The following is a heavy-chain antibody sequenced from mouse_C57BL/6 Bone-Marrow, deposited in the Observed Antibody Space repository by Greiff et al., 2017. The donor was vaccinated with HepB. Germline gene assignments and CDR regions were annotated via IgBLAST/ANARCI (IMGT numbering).Heavy chain of an antibody. D-gene: IGHD1-1*01. V-gene: IGHV1-78*01. CDR1: GYTFTDHT. J-gene: IGHJ1*03. Sequence: QVQLQQSDAELVKPGASVKISCKVSGYTFTDHTIHWLKQMPEQGLEWMGYIYPRDGSNKYNEKFKGKATLTADKSSSTASMQLNSLTSEDSAVYFWAILNYDGSSHWYFDVWGTGTTVTVSS. CDR3: AILNYDGSSHWYFDV. CDR2: IYPRDGSN.